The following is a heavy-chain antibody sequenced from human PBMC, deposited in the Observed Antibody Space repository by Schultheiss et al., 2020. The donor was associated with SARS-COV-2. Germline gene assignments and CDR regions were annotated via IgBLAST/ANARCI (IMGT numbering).Heavy chain of an antibody. D-gene: IGHD1-7*01. CDR2: IYYSGST. CDR3: ARVGTGTTSYYYYYMDV. CDR1: GGSISSYY. Sequence: ETLSLTCTVSGGSISSYYWSWIRQPPGKGLEWIGYIYYSGSTNYNPSLKSRVTISVDTSKNQFSLKLSSVTAADTAVYYCARVGTGTTSYYYYYMDVWGKVTTVTVSS. V-gene: IGHV4-59*01. J-gene: IGHJ6*03.